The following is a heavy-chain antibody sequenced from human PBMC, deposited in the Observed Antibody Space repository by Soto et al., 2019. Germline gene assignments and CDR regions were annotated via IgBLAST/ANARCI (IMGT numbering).Heavy chain of an antibody. V-gene: IGHV4-39*01. CDR3: ARQSEYYYASGRAAPLYGMDV. CDR1: GGSISSSSYY. D-gene: IGHD3-10*01. J-gene: IGHJ6*02. Sequence: SETLSLTCTVSGGSISSSSYYWGWIRQPPGKGLEWIGSIYYSGYTYYNPSLKSRVTISVDTSKNQFSLKLSSVTAADTAVYFCARQSEYYYASGRAAPLYGMDVWGQGTTVTVSS. CDR2: IYYSGYT.